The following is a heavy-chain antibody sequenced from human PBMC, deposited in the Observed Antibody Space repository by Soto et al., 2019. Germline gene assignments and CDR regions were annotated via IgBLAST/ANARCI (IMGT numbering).Heavy chain of an antibody. CDR3: GGGDGNYGFDSYYYYMDV. D-gene: IGHD3-22*01. CDR1: GYIFTSYG. Sequence: QVHLVQSGAEVKKPGASVKVSCKVAGYIFTSYGISWVRQAPGQGLEWMGWINVNSGQTKYAQKFQGRVNMTTDTYKTKVYMEVGSLRSDDTAVYYCGGGDGNYGFDSYYYYMDVWGEGTKVTVSS. CDR2: INVNSGQT. V-gene: IGHV1-18*04. J-gene: IGHJ6*03.